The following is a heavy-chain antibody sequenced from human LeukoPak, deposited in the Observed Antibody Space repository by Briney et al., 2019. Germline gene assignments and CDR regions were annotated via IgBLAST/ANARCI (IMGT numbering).Heavy chain of an antibody. V-gene: IGHV3-23*01. D-gene: IGHD3-10*01. CDR1: GFTFSSYA. J-gene: IGHJ4*02. CDR2: ISGSGGST. Sequence: GGSLRLSCAASGFTFSSYAMSWVRRAPGKGLEWVSAISGSGGSTYYADSVKGRFTISRDNSKNTLYLQMNSLRAEDTAVYYCAKDRYYYGSGSPYFDYWGQGTLVTVSS. CDR3: AKDRYYYGSGSPYFDY.